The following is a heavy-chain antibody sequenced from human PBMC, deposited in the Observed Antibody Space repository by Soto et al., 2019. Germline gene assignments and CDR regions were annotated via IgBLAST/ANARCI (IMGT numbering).Heavy chain of an antibody. CDR3: ARGAGGSSSYIDY. CDR2: INHSGSS. D-gene: IGHD6-13*01. Sequence: SLTCAVYAGSFSGYFWTWIRQPPGKGLEWIGEINHSGSSNYNPSLKSRLTISVDTSKSQFSLKLSSVTAADTAVYYCARGAGGSSSYIDYWGQGTMVSVSS. V-gene: IGHV4-34*01. J-gene: IGHJ4*02. CDR1: AGSFSGYF.